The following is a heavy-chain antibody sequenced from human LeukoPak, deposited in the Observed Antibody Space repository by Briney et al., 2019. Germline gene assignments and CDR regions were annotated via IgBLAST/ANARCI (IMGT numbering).Heavy chain of an antibody. CDR1: GFTVSSNY. D-gene: IGHD2-2*01. CDR2: IYSGGST. V-gene: IGHV3-66*01. J-gene: IGHJ4*02. Sequence: GGSLRLSCAASGFTVSSNYMSWVRQAPGKGLEWVSVIYSGGSTYYADSVKGRFTISRDNSKNTLYLQMNSLRAEDTAVYYCARVRSTPLYYFDYWGQGTLVTVSS. CDR3: ARVRSTPLYYFDY.